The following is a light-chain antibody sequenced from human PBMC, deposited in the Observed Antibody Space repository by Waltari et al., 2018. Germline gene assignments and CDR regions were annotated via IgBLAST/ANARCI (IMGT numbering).Light chain of an antibody. CDR1: TSHIGSTP. Sequence: QSGLTQPPSASGTPGQRVTTSCSGSTSHIGSTPGNLYQQVPGTAPKLLIFINNQRPSGVPDRFSGSKSGTSASLAISGLQSEDEADYSCAAWDDSLNAWVFGGGTKLTVL. CDR2: INN. J-gene: IGLJ3*02. CDR3: AAWDDSLNAWV. V-gene: IGLV1-44*01.